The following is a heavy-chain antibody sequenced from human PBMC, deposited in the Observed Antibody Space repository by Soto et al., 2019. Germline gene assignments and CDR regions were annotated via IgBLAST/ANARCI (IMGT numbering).Heavy chain of an antibody. J-gene: IGHJ6*02. Sequence: ASVKVSCKASGYSFTDYYIHWVRQAPGQGLEWLGRINPTSGGTSTAQKFQGWVTMTTDTSISTASMELSRLTSDDTAIYYCARGVSTDSYNCLCSYFYNHDTDVWGQGTTVTVSS. CDR3: ARGVSTDSYNCLCSYFYNHDTDV. CDR1: GYSFTDYY. D-gene: IGHD1-20*01. CDR2: INPTSGGT. V-gene: IGHV1-2*04.